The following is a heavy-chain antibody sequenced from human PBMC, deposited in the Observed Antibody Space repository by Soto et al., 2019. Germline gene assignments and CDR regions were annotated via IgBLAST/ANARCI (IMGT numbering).Heavy chain of an antibody. V-gene: IGHV4-34*01. Sequence: QVQLQQWGAGLLKPSETLSLTCAVYGGSFSGYYWSWIRQPPGKGLEWIGEINHSGSTNYNPSLKSRVTISVDTSKNQFSLKLSSVTAADTAVYYCARLSQTELGRPTLRVFDPWGQGTLVTVSS. D-gene: IGHD1-26*01. CDR2: INHSGST. CDR1: GGSFSGYY. CDR3: ARLSQTELGRPTLRVFDP. J-gene: IGHJ5*02.